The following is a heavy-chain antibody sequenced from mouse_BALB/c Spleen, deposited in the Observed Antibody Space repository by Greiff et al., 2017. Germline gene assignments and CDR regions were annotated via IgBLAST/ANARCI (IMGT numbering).Heavy chain of an antibody. J-gene: IGHJ2*01. CDR1: GYTFTSYW. V-gene: IGHV1S22*01. Sequence: LKQPGSELVRPGASVKLSCKASGYTFTSYWMPWVKQRHGQGLEWIGNIYPGSGSTNYDEKFKSKGTLTVDTSSSTAYMHLSSLTSEDSAVYYCTRAADYYGSSYDFDYWGQGTTLTVSS. D-gene: IGHD1-1*01. CDR3: TRAADYYGSSYDFDY. CDR2: IYPGSGST.